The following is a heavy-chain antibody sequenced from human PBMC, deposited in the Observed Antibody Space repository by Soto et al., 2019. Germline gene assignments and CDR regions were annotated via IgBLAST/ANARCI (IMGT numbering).Heavy chain of an antibody. D-gene: IGHD1-26*01. V-gene: IGHV1-3*01. CDR1: GYTFTSYA. CDR2: INAGNGNT. CDR3: ARDFTGSYLGLDY. Sequence: ASVKVSCKASGYTFTSYAMHWVRQAPGQRLEWMAWINAGNGNTKYSQKFQGRVTITRDTSASTAYMELSSLRSEDTAVYYCARDFTGSYLGLDYSGQGTLVTVSS. J-gene: IGHJ4*02.